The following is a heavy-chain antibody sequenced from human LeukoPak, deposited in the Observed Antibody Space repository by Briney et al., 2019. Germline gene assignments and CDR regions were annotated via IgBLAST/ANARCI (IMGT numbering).Heavy chain of an antibody. V-gene: IGHV4-4*07. J-gene: IGHJ6*03. CDR1: GGSISSYY. D-gene: IGHD3-22*01. Sequence: PSETLSLTCTVSGGSISSYYWSWLRQPAGKGLEWIGRIYTSGSTNYNPSLKSRVTMSVETSKNQFSLKLSSVTAADTAVYYCARVQVLDYYDSSGAYYMDVWGKGTTVTVSS. CDR3: ARVQVLDYYDSSGAYYMDV. CDR2: IYTSGST.